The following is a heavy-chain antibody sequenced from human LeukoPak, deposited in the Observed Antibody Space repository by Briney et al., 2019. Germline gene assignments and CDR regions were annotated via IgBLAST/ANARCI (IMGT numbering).Heavy chain of an antibody. D-gene: IGHD2-8*01. CDR2: IYETGST. Sequence: PSGTLSLTCTISGDSISSTNWWRWVRQPPRKGLEWIGQIYETGSTNYNSSLKSRVTISLDKSKNQFSLKLSSVTAADTAVYYCARRNRGSSTSWTLDYWGQGILVTVSS. CDR3: ARRNRGSSTSWTLDY. CDR1: GDSISSTNW. J-gene: IGHJ4*02. V-gene: IGHV4-4*02.